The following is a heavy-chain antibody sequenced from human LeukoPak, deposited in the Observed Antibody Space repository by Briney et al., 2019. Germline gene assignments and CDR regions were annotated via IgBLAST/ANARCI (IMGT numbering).Heavy chain of an antibody. CDR3: AREGAVAGYPFDY. CDR1: GFTFSSYS. J-gene: IGHJ4*02. Sequence: GGSLRLSCAASGFTFSSYSMNWVRQAPGKGLEWVSSISSSSSYIYYADSVKGRFTISRDNAKNSLYLQMNSLRAEDTAVYYCAREGAVAGYPFDYWGQGTLVTVSS. CDR2: ISSSSSYI. V-gene: IGHV3-21*01. D-gene: IGHD6-19*01.